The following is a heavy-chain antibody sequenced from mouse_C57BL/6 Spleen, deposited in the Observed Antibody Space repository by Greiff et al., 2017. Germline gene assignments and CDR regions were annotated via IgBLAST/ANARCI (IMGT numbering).Heavy chain of an antibody. D-gene: IGHD3-3*01. CDR1: GYAFSSYW. Sequence: QVQLQQSGAELVKPGASVKISCKASGYAFSSYWMNWVKQRPGKGLEWIGQIYPGAGDTNYNGKFKGKATLTADKSSSTAYMQRSSLTSEDSAVYFCARRGLYYAMDYWGQGTSVTVSS. J-gene: IGHJ4*01. V-gene: IGHV1-80*01. CDR2: IYPGAGDT. CDR3: ARRGLYYAMDY.